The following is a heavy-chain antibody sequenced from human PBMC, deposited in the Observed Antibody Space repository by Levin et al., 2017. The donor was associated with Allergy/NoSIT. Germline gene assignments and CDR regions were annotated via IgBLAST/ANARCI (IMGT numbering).Heavy chain of an antibody. CDR3: AKNYGTTDWYFDL. CDR1: GGSISSSSYY. J-gene: IGHJ2*01. Sequence: NPSETLSLTCTVSGGSISSSSYYWGWIRQPPGKGLEWIGSIYYSGSTYYNPSLKSRVTISVDTSKNQFSLKLSSVTAADTAVYYCAKNYGTTDWYFDLWGRGTLVTVSS. CDR2: IYYSGST. D-gene: IGHD1-1*01. V-gene: IGHV4-39*01.